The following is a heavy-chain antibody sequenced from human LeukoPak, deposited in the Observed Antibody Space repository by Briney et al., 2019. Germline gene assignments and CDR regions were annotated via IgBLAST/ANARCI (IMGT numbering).Heavy chain of an antibody. D-gene: IGHD3-9*01. Sequence: PGGSLRLSCAASGFTFSSYAMSWVHQAPGKGLEWVSAISGSGGSTYYADSVKGRFTISRDNSKNTLYLQMNSLRAEDTAVYYCAKDLTGLYDILTGYYKDYFDYWGQGTLVTVSS. J-gene: IGHJ4*02. CDR2: ISGSGGST. CDR1: GFTFSSYA. CDR3: AKDLTGLYDILTGYYKDYFDY. V-gene: IGHV3-23*01.